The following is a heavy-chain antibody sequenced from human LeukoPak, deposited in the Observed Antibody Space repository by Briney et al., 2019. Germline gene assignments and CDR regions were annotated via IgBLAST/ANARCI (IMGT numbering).Heavy chain of an antibody. D-gene: IGHD2/OR15-2a*01. Sequence: GGSLRLSCAASGFTVSDNYMSWVRQAPGKGLEWVSVIYRGGTTYYADSVKGRFTISRDNSRNTLYLQMNSLRAEDTAVYYCAKGPLLWNWGQGTLVTVSS. J-gene: IGHJ4*02. CDR1: GFTVSDNY. CDR2: IYRGGTT. V-gene: IGHV3-53*01. CDR3: AKGPLLWN.